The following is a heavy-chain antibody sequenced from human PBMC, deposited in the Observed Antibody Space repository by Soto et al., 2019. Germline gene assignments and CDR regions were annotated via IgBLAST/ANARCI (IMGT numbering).Heavy chain of an antibody. V-gene: IGHV3-23*01. CDR3: AKESVVVVAAYDLPY. J-gene: IGHJ4*02. Sequence: GGSLRLSCVASGFTFSSYAMSWVRQAPGKGLEWVSAISGSGGSTYYADSVKGRFTISRDNSKNTLYLQMNSLRAEDTAVYYCAKESVVVVAAYDLPYWGQGTLVTVSS. D-gene: IGHD2-15*01. CDR1: GFTFSSYA. CDR2: ISGSGGST.